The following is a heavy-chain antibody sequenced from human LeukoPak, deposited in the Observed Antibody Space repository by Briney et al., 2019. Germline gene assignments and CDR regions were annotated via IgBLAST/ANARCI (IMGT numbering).Heavy chain of an antibody. CDR2: IFSSGII. CDR1: GASISSDF. J-gene: IGHJ4*02. CDR3: AREGGSSRNFDY. Sequence: SETLSLTCNVSGASISSDFWSWIRQPAGKGLEWVGRIFSSGIINYNPSLKSRLTMSVDTAKNQFSLNLSSVTAADTAVYYCAREGGSSRNFDYWGQGTPVTVSS. D-gene: IGHD6-13*01. V-gene: IGHV4-4*07.